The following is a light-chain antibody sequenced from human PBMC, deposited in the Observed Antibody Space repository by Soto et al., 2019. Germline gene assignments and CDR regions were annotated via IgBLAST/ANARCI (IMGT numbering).Light chain of an antibody. Sequence: EIVLTQSPGTLSLSPEERATLSCRASQSVSSSSYLAWYQQKPGQAPRLLIYGTYSRATGIPDRFSGSGSATVFTLTISRLEPEDFAVYYCRQYGSSPSYTFGQWTKLEIK. CDR2: GTY. CDR1: QSVSSSSY. J-gene: IGKJ2*01. V-gene: IGKV3-20*01. CDR3: RQYGSSPSYT.